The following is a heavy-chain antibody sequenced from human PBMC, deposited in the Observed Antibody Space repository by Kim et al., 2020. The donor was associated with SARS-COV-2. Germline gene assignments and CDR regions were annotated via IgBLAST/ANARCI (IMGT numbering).Heavy chain of an antibody. J-gene: IGHJ4*02. V-gene: IGHV4-59*01. D-gene: IGHD5-12*01. Sequence: SETLSLTCTVSGGSISSYYWSWIRQPPGKGLEWIGYIYYSGSTNYNPSLKSRVTISVDTSKNQFSLKLSSVTAADTAVYYCARWNIVAKYFDYWGQGTLVTVSS. CDR2: IYYSGST. CDR3: ARWNIVAKYFDY. CDR1: GGSISSYY.